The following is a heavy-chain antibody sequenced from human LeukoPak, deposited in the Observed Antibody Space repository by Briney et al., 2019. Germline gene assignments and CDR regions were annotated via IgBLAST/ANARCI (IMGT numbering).Heavy chain of an antibody. CDR2: ISSSGNKI. J-gene: IGHJ5*02. CDR1: VFPFSIYE. Sequence: PGGSLTLSCVVSVFPFSIYEVNWVRQAPGKRVQWVSYISSSGNKIYYAASVKGRFTISRDNAKNSLYLQIDSLRAEDTAVYYCARGQRPQYTSTWDNWFDPWGKGTQVTVSS. D-gene: IGHD2-2*01. V-gene: IGHV3-48*03. CDR3: ARGQRPQYTSTWDNWFDP.